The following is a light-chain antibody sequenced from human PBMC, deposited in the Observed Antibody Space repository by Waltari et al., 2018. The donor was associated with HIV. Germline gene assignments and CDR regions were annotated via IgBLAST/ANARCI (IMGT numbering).Light chain of an antibody. CDR1: KLGDKY. CDR2: QDT. Sequence: SYAPPQPPSVSVSPGQTASITCSGDKLGDKYACWYQQRPGQSPVLVIYQDTKRPSGIPERFSGSNSGNTATLTISGTQAMDEADYYCQAWDSSTAVFGGGTKLTVL. J-gene: IGLJ3*02. V-gene: IGLV3-1*01. CDR3: QAWDSSTAV.